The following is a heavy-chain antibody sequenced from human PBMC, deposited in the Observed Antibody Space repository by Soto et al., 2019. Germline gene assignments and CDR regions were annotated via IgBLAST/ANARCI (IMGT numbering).Heavy chain of an antibody. CDR3: TTGIYYDLLTGYHDVAY. J-gene: IGHJ4*02. CDR1: GFNLSHPW. Sequence: LRLSCAASGFNLSHPWMTWVRQAAGKGLEWVGRIKSETDGGTADYAAPVKGRITISRDDSKNTVYLQMNSLKTEDTAVYYCTTGIYYDLLTGYHDVAYWGQGALVTVSS. D-gene: IGHD3-9*01. V-gene: IGHV3-15*01. CDR2: IKSETDGGTA.